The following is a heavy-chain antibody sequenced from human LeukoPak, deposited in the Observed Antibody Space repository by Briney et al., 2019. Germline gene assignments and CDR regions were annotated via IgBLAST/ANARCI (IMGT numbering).Heavy chain of an antibody. Sequence: GGSLRLSCAASGFTFSSYSMNWVRQAPGKGLEWVSSISSSSSYIYYADLVKGRFTISRDNAKNSLYLQMNSLRAEDTAVYYCARGDNSSGWYPRYFDYWGQGTLVTVSS. D-gene: IGHD6-19*01. CDR1: GFTFSSYS. V-gene: IGHV3-21*01. CDR3: ARGDNSSGWYPRYFDY. J-gene: IGHJ4*02. CDR2: ISSSSSYI.